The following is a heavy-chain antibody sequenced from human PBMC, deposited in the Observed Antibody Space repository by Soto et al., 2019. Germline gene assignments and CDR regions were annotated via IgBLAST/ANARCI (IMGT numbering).Heavy chain of an antibody. V-gene: IGHV4-30-4*01. CDR2: IYYSGST. J-gene: IGHJ4*02. Sequence: QVQLQESGPGLVKPSQTLSLTCTVSGGSISSGNYYWSWIRQPPGKGLEWIGYIYYSGSTHYNPSLKSRVAISVDTSKNQFSLKLSSVTAADTAVYYCAREPHYYDSSAYYYYFDYWGQGTLVTVSS. D-gene: IGHD3-22*01. CDR1: GGSISSGNYY. CDR3: AREPHYYDSSAYYYYFDY.